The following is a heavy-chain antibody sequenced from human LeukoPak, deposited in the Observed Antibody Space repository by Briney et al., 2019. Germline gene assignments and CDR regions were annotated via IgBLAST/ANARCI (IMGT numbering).Heavy chain of an antibody. CDR2: ISGSGSTI. CDR3: VREDYYYASGF. Sequence: PGGSLRLSCAASGFTFSDYYMSWIRQAPGMGLEWVSYISGSGSTIYYSDSVKGRFTSSRDNAKNSLYLQMNSLRAEDTAVYLCVREDYYYASGFWGQGTLVTVSS. D-gene: IGHD3-10*01. CDR1: GFTFSDYY. J-gene: IGHJ4*02. V-gene: IGHV3-11*04.